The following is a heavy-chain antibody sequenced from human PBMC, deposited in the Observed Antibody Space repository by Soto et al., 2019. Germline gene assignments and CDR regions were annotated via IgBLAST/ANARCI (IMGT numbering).Heavy chain of an antibody. CDR1: GASVSHGY. V-gene: IGHV4-59*02. Sequence: TSETLSLTCNVSGASVSHGYWSWIRQPPGKGLEWIGFMYFGGSFNYNPSLTSRATISVETSKNQFSMKLTSVTASDTAVYYCAGSYYDSTGFAVDPWGQGTLVTV. CDR2: MYFGGSF. J-gene: IGHJ5*02. CDR3: AGSYYDSTGFAVDP. D-gene: IGHD3-22*01.